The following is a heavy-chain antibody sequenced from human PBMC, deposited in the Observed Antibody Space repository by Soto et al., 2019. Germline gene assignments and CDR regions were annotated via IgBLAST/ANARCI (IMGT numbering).Heavy chain of an antibody. CDR3: AKDSRWANISPTHDY. CDR1: GFGFTFSTSA. Sequence: HPGGSLRLSCAASGFGFTFSTSAMSWVRQAPGKGLEWVSTFRESGGTTHYANSVKGRFTISRDTSKNMLYLQMNSLRAEDTAIYYCAKDSRWANISPTHDYWGHGTLVTVSS. V-gene: IGHV3-23*01. D-gene: IGHD3-16*01. CDR2: FRESGGTT. J-gene: IGHJ4*01.